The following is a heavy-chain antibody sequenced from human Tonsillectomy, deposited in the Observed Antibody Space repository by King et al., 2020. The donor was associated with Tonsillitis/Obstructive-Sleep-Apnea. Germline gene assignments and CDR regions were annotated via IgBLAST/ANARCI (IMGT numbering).Heavy chain of an antibody. CDR3: ARGHTAMWYFDY. CDR1: GGSFSGYY. Sequence: VQLQQWGAGLLKPSETLSLTCAVYGGSFSGYYWSWIRQPPGKGLEWIGEINHSGSTNYNPSLKRRVTISVDTSKNQFSLKLSSVTAADTAVYYCARGHTAMWYFDYWGQGTLVTVSS. J-gene: IGHJ4*02. V-gene: IGHV4-34*01. D-gene: IGHD5-18*01. CDR2: INHSGST.